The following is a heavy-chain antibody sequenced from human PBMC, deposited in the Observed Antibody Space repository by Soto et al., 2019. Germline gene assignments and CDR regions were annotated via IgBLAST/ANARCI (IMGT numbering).Heavy chain of an antibody. Sequence: EVQLVESGGGLVQPGGSLRLSCAASGFTFSSYEMNWVRQAPGKGLEWVSYISSSGSNIYYADSVKGRFTISRDNAKNSLYLQMNSLRAEDTAVYYCARDEGSGWYKHTDYWGQGTLVTVSS. CDR3: ARDEGSGWYKHTDY. CDR1: GFTFSSYE. V-gene: IGHV3-48*03. J-gene: IGHJ4*02. CDR2: ISSSGSNI. D-gene: IGHD6-19*01.